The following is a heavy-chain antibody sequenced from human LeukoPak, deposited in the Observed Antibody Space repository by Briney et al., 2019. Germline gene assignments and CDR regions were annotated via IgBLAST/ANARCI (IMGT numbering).Heavy chain of an antibody. V-gene: IGHV3-7*01. CDR2: IRHDGTEK. CDR1: GFSFSSYW. CDR3: ARVTRDYYYYYMDV. Sequence: GGSLSLSCAASGFSFSSYWMTWVRQAPGKGLEWVANIRHDGTEKYYVDSMKGRFTISRDNAKNSLYLQMNSLRAEDTAVYCCARVTRDYYYYYMDVWGKGTTVTVSS. J-gene: IGHJ6*03.